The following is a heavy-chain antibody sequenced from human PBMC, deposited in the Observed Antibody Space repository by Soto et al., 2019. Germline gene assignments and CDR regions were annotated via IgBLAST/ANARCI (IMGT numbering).Heavy chain of an antibody. D-gene: IGHD6-6*01. CDR1: GFTFSSYA. Sequence: QVQLVESGGGVVQPGRSLRLSCAASGFTFSSYAMHWVRQAPGKGLEWVAVISYDGSNKYYADSVKGRFTISRDNSKNTLYLQMNSLRAEDTAVYYCARDPLGSSPNYGMDVWGQGTTVTVSS. CDR2: ISYDGSNK. J-gene: IGHJ6*02. V-gene: IGHV3-30-3*01. CDR3: ARDPLGSSPNYGMDV.